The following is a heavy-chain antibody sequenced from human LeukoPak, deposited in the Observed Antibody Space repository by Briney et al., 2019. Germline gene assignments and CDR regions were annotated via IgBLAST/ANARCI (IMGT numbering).Heavy chain of an antibody. V-gene: IGHV4-61*01. CDR1: GGSVSSGSYY. CDR3: ARRMYGSSFDY. D-gene: IGHD6-6*01. CDR2: IYYSGGT. J-gene: IGHJ4*02. Sequence: SETLSLTCTVSGGSVSSGSYYWSWIRQPPGKGLEWIGYIYYSGGTNYNPSLKSRVTISVDTSKNQFSLKLTSVTAADTAVYYCARRMYGSSFDYWGQGTLVTVSS.